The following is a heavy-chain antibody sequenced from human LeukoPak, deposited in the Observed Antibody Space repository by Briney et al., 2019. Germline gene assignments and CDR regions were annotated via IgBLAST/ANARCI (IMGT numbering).Heavy chain of an antibody. V-gene: IGHV4-4*07. J-gene: IGHJ5*02. CDR1: GGSISSYY. CDR3: ARLGYSSSWYVGDWFDP. CDR2: IYTSGST. Sequence: PSETLSLTCIVSGGSISSYYWSWIRQPAGKGLEWIGRIYTSGSTNYNPSLRSRVTMSVDTSKNQFSLKLSSVTAADTAVYYCARLGYSSSWYVGDWFDPWGQGTLVTVSS. D-gene: IGHD6-13*01.